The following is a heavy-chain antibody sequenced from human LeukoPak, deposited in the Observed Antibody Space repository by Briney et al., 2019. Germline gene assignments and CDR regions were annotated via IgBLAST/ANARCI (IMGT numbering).Heavy chain of an antibody. CDR2: ISSSSSYT. CDR3: ASYVEMATIHDAFDI. Sequence: GGSLRLSCAASGFTFSDYYMSWIRQAPGKGLEWVSYISSSSSYTNYADSVKGRFTISRDNAKNSLYLQMISLRAEDTAVYYCASYVEMATIHDAFDIWGQGTMVTVSS. CDR1: GFTFSDYY. J-gene: IGHJ3*02. D-gene: IGHD5-24*01. V-gene: IGHV3-11*03.